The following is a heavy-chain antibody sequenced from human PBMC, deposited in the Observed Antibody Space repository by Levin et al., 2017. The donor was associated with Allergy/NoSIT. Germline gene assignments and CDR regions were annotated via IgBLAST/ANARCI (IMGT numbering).Heavy chain of an antibody. CDR3: AGRATTVAGFYF. J-gene: IGHJ4*02. D-gene: IGHD2-15*01. Sequence: PSQTLSLTCTVSGGSIIGYYWNWIRQTPRKGLEWLGYAYYTGRSSYNPSLLSRAPISLATSKGQFSLKLTSVSAADTAVYFCAGRATTVAGFYFWGPGTLVTVSS. CDR1: GGSIIGYY. V-gene: IGHV4-59*01. CDR2: AYYTGRS.